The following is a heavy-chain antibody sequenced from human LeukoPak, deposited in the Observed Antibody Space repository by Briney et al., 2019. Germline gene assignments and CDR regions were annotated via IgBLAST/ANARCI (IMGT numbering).Heavy chain of an antibody. CDR3: ASLAVAGLSEGY. D-gene: IGHD6-19*01. CDR2: IYYSGST. J-gene: IGHJ4*02. V-gene: IGHV4-31*03. Sequence: SQTLSLTCTVSGGSISSGGYYWSWIRQHPGKGLEWIGYIYYSGSTYYNPSLKSRVTISVDTSRNQFSLKLSSVTAADTAVYYCASLAVAGLSEGYWGQGTLVIVSS. CDR1: GGSISSGGYY.